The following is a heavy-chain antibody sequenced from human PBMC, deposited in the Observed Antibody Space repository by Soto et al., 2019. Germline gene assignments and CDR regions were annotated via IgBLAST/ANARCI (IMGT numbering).Heavy chain of an antibody. CDR1: GYTFTNDS. Sequence: ASVKGSCQACGYTFTNDSIRGVRQAPGPGIEWMGWISAYNVNTNYAQKLQGRVTMTTDTSTSTAYMELRSLRSDDTAVYYCARDRGGYSGYDPFYYYYGMDVWGQGTTVTVSS. CDR3: ARDRGGYSGYDPFYYYYGMDV. D-gene: IGHD5-12*01. V-gene: IGHV1-18*01. J-gene: IGHJ6*02. CDR2: ISAYNVNT.